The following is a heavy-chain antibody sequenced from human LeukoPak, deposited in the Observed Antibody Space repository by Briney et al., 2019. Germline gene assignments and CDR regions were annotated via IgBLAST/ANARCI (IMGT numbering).Heavy chain of an antibody. V-gene: IGHV3-7*01. CDR2: INQDGTEK. Sequence: GESLRLSCAASGFSFTTYWMGWVRQAPGKGLEWVANINQDGTEKYYVDSVRGRFTIPRDNAKNSLYLQMHSLRVEDTAVYYCAREPMVREIDYWGQGTLVTVSS. CDR3: AREPMVREIDY. D-gene: IGHD3-10*01. CDR1: GFSFTTYW. J-gene: IGHJ4*02.